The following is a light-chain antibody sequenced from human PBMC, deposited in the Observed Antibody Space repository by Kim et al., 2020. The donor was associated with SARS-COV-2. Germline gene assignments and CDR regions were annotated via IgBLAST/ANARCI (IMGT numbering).Light chain of an antibody. CDR2: DAS. V-gene: IGKV3-11*01. J-gene: IGKJ4*01. CDR3: QQRSNWPLT. Sequence: LSPGERATLSCRASQSVSSYLGWYQQKPGQAPRLLIYDASNRATGIPARFSGSGSGTDFTLTIGSLEPEDFAVYYCQQRSNWPLTFGGGTKVDIK. CDR1: QSVSSY.